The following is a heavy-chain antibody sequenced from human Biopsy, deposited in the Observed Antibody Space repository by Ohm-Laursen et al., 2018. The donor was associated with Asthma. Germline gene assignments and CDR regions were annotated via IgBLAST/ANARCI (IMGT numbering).Heavy chain of an antibody. CDR1: GFVFSQCG. V-gene: IGHV3-33*08. J-gene: IGHJ3*02. CDR2: IWDDDTNK. Sequence: SLRLSCSASGFVFSQCGMHWVRQGPGQGLEWVAVIWDDDTNKHYADSVKGRFTISRDTSKNTLDLQMNSLREEDTAVYYCVRDGTDDAFDIWGQGTVVSVSS. D-gene: IGHD1-1*01. CDR3: VRDGTDDAFDI.